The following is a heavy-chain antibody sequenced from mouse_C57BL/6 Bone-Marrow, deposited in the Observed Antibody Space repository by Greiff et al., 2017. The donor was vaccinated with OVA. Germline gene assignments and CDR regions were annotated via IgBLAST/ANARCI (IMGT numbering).Heavy chain of an antibody. CDR1: GYAFSSSW. Sequence: VQGVESGPELVKPGASVKISCKASGYAFSSSWMNWVKQRPGKGLEWIGRIYPGDGDTNYNGKFKGKATLTADKSSSTAYMQLSSLTSEDSAVYFCARPDRGQPFMDYWGQGTSVTVSS. CDR2: IYPGDGDT. V-gene: IGHV1-82*01. D-gene: IGHD3-3*01. CDR3: ARPDRGQPFMDY. J-gene: IGHJ4*01.